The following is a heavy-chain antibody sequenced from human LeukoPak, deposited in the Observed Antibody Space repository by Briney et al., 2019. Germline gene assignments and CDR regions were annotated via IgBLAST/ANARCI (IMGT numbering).Heavy chain of an antibody. CDR2: IIPIFGTA. CDR3: ARTDMVPNWFDP. D-gene: IGHD5-18*01. V-gene: IGHV1-69*05. J-gene: IGHJ5*02. Sequence: SVKVSCKASGGTFSSYAISWVRQAPGQGLEWMGGIIPIFGTANYAQKFQGRVTITTDESTSTAYMGLSSLRSEDTAVYYCARTDMVPNWFDPWGQGTLVNVSS. CDR1: GGTFSSYA.